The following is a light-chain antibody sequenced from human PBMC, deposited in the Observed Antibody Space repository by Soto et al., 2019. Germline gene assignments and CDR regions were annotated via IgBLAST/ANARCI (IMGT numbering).Light chain of an antibody. CDR3: NHYGYSRT. J-gene: IGKJ1*01. CDR1: QSVSSSF. Sequence: VLRQSPGTLSLSPGERATLSCRASQSVSSSFLAWYQQKPGQAPRLLIYAAASKAGGVPERFSGSGTGTDFTLPFSKLEPEDFAVYYCNHYGYSRTFGQGTKV. V-gene: IGKV3-20*01. CDR2: AAA.